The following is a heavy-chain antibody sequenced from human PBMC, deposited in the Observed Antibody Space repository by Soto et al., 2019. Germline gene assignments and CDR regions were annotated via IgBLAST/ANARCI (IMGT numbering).Heavy chain of an antibody. CDR3: ARDRLLPGGQRGWYFDL. CDR1: GYTFTGYY. Sequence: QVQLVQSGAEVKKPGASVKVSCKASGYTFTGYYMHWVRQAPGQGLEWMGWINPNSGGTNYAQKYQGWVTINRDTPMSTAYMELSRLRSGETAVYYCARDRLLPGGQRGWYFDLWGCGTLVTDSS. D-gene: IGHD1-26*01. J-gene: IGHJ2*01. CDR2: INPNSGGT. V-gene: IGHV1-2*04.